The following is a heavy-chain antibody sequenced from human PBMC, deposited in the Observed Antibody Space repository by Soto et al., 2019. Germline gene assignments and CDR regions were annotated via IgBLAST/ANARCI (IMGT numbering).Heavy chain of an antibody. CDR1: GFTFSSYD. V-gene: IGHV3-13*01. D-gene: IGHD3-10*01. CDR3: ARGDHYYGSGSYYTNFDY. J-gene: IGHJ4*02. Sequence: GGSLRLSCAASGFTFSSYDMHWVRQATGKGLEWVSAIGTAGDTYYPGSVKGRFTISRENAKNSLYLQMNSLRAGDTAVYYCARGDHYYGSGSYYTNFDYWGQGTLVTVSS. CDR2: IGTAGDT.